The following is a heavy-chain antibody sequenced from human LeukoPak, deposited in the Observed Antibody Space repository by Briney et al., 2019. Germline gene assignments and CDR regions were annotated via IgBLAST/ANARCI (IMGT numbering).Heavy chain of an antibody. Sequence: SGTLCLTCAVSGGSISSSNLWGGVRQPPGKGLEWIGEIYDRGSTNYKPSLKSRFTISVDKSKNQFSLKLSSVTAADTAEYYCARVGAVAVLYYYGMDVWGKGTTVTVSS. D-gene: IGHD6-19*01. J-gene: IGHJ6*04. CDR2: IYDRGST. CDR1: GGSISSSNL. V-gene: IGHV4-4*02. CDR3: ARVGAVAVLYYYGMDV.